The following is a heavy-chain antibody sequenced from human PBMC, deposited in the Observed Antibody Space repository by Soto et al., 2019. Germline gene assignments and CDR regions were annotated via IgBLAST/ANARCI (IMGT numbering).Heavy chain of an antibody. J-gene: IGHJ4*02. CDR3: ARDQDYYDFWSGQLFDY. D-gene: IGHD3-3*01. Sequence: QVQLVESGGGVVQPGRSLRLSCAASGFTFSSYGMHWVRQAPGKGLEWEAVIWYDGSNKYYADSVKGRFTISRDNSKNTLYLQMNSLRAEDTAVYYCARDQDYYDFWSGQLFDYWGQGTLVTVSS. V-gene: IGHV3-33*01. CDR1: GFTFSSYG. CDR2: IWYDGSNK.